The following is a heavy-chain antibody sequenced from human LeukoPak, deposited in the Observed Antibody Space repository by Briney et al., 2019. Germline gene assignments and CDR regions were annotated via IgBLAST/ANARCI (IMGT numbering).Heavy chain of an antibody. J-gene: IGHJ4*02. Sequence: SETLSFTCSVSGDSISSYYWSWIRQPPGKGLEWIGYIYYIGSTNYNPSLKSRVTISLDTSKNQFSLKLTSLTAADTAVYYCARGSYSFDRSSSPLGPIFDSWAREPWSPSP. CDR3: ARGSYSFDRSSSPLGPIFDS. V-gene: IGHV4-59*01. D-gene: IGHD3-22*01. CDR1: GDSISSYY. CDR2: IYYIGST.